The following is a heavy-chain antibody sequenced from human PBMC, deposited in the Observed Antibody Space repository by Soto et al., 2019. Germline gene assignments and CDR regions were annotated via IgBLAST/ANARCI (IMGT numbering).Heavy chain of an antibody. D-gene: IGHD6-13*01. CDR1: GFTFSSYA. J-gene: IGHJ4*02. V-gene: IGHV3-23*01. CDR2: VSGSGGST. CDR3: AKRSFQLGLPFDY. Sequence: GGSLRLSCVASGFTFSSYAMSWVRQAPGKGLEWVSLVSGSGGSTDYADSVKGRFTVSRDNSKSTLYLQLNSLRAEDTAMYYCAKRSFQLGLPFDYWGQGTLVTVSS.